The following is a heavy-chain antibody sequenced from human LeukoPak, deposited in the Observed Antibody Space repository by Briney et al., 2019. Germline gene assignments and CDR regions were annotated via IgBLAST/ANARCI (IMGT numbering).Heavy chain of an antibody. CDR1: GITLSNYG. CDR3: AKRGVVIRVILVGFHKEAYYFDC. CDR2: ISDSGGRT. Sequence: GGSLRPSCAVSGITLSNYGMSWVRQAPGKGLEWVAGISDSGGRTNYADSVKGRFTISRDNPKNTIYLQMNSLRAEDTAVYFCAKRGVVIRVILVGFHKEAYYFDCWGQGALVTVSS. J-gene: IGHJ4*02. D-gene: IGHD3-22*01. V-gene: IGHV3-23*01.